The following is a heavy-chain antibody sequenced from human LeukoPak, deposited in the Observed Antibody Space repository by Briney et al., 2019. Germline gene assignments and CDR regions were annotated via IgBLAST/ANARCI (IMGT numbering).Heavy chain of an antibody. Sequence: SETLSLTCTVSGGLISSGDYYWSWIRQPPGKGLEWLAYMYYSGSTYYNPSLKSRVTMSADTSKNQLSLKLSSVTAADTAVYYCARPCYYDSRIDPWGQGILVTVSS. CDR3: ARPCYYDSRIDP. D-gene: IGHD3-22*01. J-gene: IGHJ5*02. V-gene: IGHV4-30-4*01. CDR1: GGLISSGDYY. CDR2: MYYSGST.